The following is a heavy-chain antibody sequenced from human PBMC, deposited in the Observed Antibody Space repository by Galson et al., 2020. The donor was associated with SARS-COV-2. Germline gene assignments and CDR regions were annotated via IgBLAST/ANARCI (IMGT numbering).Heavy chain of an antibody. D-gene: IGHD3-10*01. V-gene: IGHV4-59*08. J-gene: IGHJ4*02. CDR1: VASIRSFY. CDR3: ARLSSFNRPHFDY. Sequence: SQTLSLTCTVSVASIRSFYWSWLPQPPGKGLECIGYIDYSGSTHYNPSLKSRVTISAETSKNQFSLRLSSVTAADTAVYYCARLSSFNRPHFDYWGRGTLVTVS. CDR2: IDYSGST.